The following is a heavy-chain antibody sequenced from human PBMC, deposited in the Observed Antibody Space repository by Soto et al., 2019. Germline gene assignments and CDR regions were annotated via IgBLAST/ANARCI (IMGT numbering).Heavy chain of an antibody. CDR1: GGTFSSYT. CDR3: ASGLATTL. J-gene: IGHJ4*02. CDR2: IIPILGIA. D-gene: IGHD1-1*01. Sequence: QVQLVQSGAEVKKPGSSVKVSCKASGGTFSSYTISWVRQAPGQGLEWMGRIIPILGIANYAQKFQGRVTIPGEKSTSTAYMELSSLRSEDTAVYYCASGLATTLWGQGTLVTVSS. V-gene: IGHV1-69*02.